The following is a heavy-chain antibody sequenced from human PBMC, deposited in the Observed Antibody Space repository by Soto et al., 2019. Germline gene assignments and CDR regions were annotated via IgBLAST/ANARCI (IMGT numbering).Heavy chain of an antibody. CDR2: IIPALGVT. CDR3: ATNYDYGGD. D-gene: IGHD3-16*01. V-gene: IGHV1-69*09. J-gene: IGHJ4*02. CDR1: GGTFGSYV. Sequence: QVQLVQSGAEVKKPGSSVKVSCKASGGTFGSYVFSRVRQAPGQGLEWMGGIIPALGVTNYAQKVQGRVTITADQSTTTAYMELSTLSSEDTAGYFCATNYDYGGDWGQGTLVTVSS.